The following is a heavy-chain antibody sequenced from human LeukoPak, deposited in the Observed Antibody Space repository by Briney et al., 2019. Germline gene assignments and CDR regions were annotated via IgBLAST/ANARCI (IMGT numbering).Heavy chain of an antibody. V-gene: IGHV1-8*01. J-gene: IGHJ6*02. CDR3: ERGRYYDFWSGYFNSYPYYYYGMDV. CDR2: MNPNSGNT. CDR1: GYTFTSYD. D-gene: IGHD3-3*01. Sequence: ASVKVSCKASGYTFTSYDINWVRQATGQGLEWMGWMNPNSGNTGYAQKFQGRVTMTRNTSISTAYMELSSLRSEDTAVYSCERGRYYDFWSGYFNSYPYYYYGMDVWGQGTTVTVSS.